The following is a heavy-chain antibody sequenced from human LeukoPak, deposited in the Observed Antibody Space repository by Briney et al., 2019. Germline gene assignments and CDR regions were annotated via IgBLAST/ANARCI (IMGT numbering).Heavy chain of an antibody. D-gene: IGHD2-21*02. CDR3: AKAYCGGHCYSGVDFFDY. V-gene: IGHV3-30*18. CDR2: VSYDGRNK. Sequence: PGGSLRLSCAASAFPHSIYGMHWVRQAPGKGLEWVAAVSYDGRNKYFTESVKGRFTISRDNSKNTLYLQMDSLRAEDTAVYYCAKAYCGGHCYSGVDFFDYWGPGTLVTVSS. CDR1: AFPHSIYG. J-gene: IGHJ4*02.